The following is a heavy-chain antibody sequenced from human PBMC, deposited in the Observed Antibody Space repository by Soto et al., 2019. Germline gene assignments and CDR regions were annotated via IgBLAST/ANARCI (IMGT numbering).Heavy chain of an antibody. V-gene: IGHV3-33*01. J-gene: IGHJ4*02. Sequence: QVQLVESGGGVVQPGRSLRLSCAASGFTFSSYGMHWVRQAPGKGLEWVAVIWYDGSNKYYSDSVKGRFTISRDNSKNTLYLQMNSVRAEDTAVYYCARALDAGERGSSWYGGGCDYWGQGTLVTVSS. CDR3: ARALDAGERGSSWYGGGCDY. CDR1: GFTFSSYG. D-gene: IGHD6-13*01. CDR2: IWYDGSNK.